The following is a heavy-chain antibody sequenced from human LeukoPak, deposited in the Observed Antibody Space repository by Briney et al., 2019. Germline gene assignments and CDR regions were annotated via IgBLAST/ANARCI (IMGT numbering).Heavy chain of an antibody. V-gene: IGHV1-18*01. CDR1: GYNFRNYG. CDR2: ITAGNGNS. J-gene: IGHJ3*02. Sequence: ASVKVSCKSSGYNFRNYGIGWVRPAPRQGLEGMGWITAGNGNSNYAQKVQGIVTMTKDTSTSTAYMELRSLRSDDTAVYFCARDSARGYSYGYNAFDIWGQGTMVTVSS. CDR3: ARDSARGYSYGYNAFDI. D-gene: IGHD5-18*01.